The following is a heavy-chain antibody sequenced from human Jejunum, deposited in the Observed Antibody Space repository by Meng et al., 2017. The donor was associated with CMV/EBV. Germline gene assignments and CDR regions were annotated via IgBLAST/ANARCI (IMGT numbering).Heavy chain of an antibody. V-gene: IGHV3-23*03. CDR2: IYSGASST. D-gene: IGHD3-22*01. J-gene: IGHJ4*02. CDR1: FTFYA. Sequence: FTFYAMSWVRQAPGKGLEWVSVIYSGASSTHYADSVQGRFTISRDNSKNTLYLQMNSLRAEDTAVYYCAKYYDSSGYSFGKHYFDYWGQGTLVTVSS. CDR3: AKYYDSSGYSFGKHYFDY.